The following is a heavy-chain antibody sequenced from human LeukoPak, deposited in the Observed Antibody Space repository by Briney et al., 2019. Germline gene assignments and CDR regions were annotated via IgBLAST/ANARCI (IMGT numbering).Heavy chain of an antibody. J-gene: IGHJ4*02. V-gene: IGHV4-31*11. D-gene: IGHD2-8*01. CDR3: ARGSLDIVLMVYAIYFDY. CDR1: GGSFSGYY. Sequence: PSETLSLTCAVYGGSFSGYYWSWIRQHPGKGLEWIGYIYYSGSTYYNPSLKSRVTISVDTSKNQFSLKLSSVTAADTAVYYCARGSLDIVLMVYAIYFDYWGQGTLVTVSS. CDR2: IYYSGST.